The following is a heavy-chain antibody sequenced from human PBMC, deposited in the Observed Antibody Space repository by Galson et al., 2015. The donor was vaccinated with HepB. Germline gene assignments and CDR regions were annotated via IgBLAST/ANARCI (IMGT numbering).Heavy chain of an antibody. CDR2: ISYDGSNK. CDR1: GFTFSSYG. CDR3: AKDQDYYGSGPKNYGMDV. D-gene: IGHD3-10*01. Sequence: SLRLSCAASGFTFSSYGMHWVRQAPGKGLEWVAVISYDGSNKYYADSVKGRFTISRDNSKNTLYLQMNSLRAEDTAVYYCAKDQDYYGSGPKNYGMDVWGQGTTVTVSS. V-gene: IGHV3-30*18. J-gene: IGHJ6*02.